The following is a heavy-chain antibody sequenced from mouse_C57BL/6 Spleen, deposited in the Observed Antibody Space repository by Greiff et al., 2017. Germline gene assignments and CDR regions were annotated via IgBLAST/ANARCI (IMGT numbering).Heavy chain of an antibody. CDR2: IYPGDGDT. CDR1: GYAFSSSW. D-gene: IGHD1-1*01. V-gene: IGHV1-82*01. J-gene: IGHJ2*01. Sequence: QVQLKESGPELVKPGASVKISCKASGYAFSSSWMNWVKQRPGKGLEWIGRIYPGDGDTNYNGKFKGKATLTADKSSSTAYMQLSSLTSDDSAVYFCARGGAYFTTVFDYWSQGTTRPVSS. CDR3: ARGGAYFTTVFDY.